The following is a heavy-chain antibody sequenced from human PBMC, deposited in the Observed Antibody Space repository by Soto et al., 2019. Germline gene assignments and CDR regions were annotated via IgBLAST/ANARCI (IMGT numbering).Heavy chain of an antibody. CDR1: GSTFISYG. J-gene: IGHJ4*02. CDR2: ISTYNGNT. Sequence: ASVTGSCTASGSTFISYGLCWVRQAHGQGLEWMGWISTYNGNTNYAQKLQGRVTMTTDTSTNTAYMELRNLRSDDTAVYYCARDRLNPGYFEYWGQGTLVTVSS. V-gene: IGHV1-18*01. D-gene: IGHD6-6*01. CDR3: ARDRLNPGYFEY.